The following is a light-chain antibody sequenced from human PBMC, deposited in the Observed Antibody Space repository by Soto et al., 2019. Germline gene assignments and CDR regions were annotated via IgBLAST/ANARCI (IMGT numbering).Light chain of an antibody. CDR2: GAS. V-gene: IGKV3-20*01. Sequence: EIVLTQSPGTLSLSPGERATLSCRASQSVSSNYLAWYQQKPGQAPRLLIYGASSRATGIPDRFSGSGSGTDFTLTISRLEPEDFAVYYCQQYGSSVLTFGGGTKVDI. CDR3: QQYGSSVLT. CDR1: QSVSSNY. J-gene: IGKJ4*01.